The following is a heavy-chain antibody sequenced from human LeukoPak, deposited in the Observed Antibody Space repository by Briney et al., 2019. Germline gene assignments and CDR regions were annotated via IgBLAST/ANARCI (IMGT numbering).Heavy chain of an antibody. CDR2: ISSSSSYI. D-gene: IGHD5-18*01. Sequence: GGSLRLSCAASGFTFSSYSMNWVRQAPGKGLEWVSSISSSSSYIYYADSVKGRFTISRDNAKNSLYLQMNSLRAEDTAVYYCAKEGGYSYGNQFDYWGQGTLVTVSS. CDR1: GFTFSSYS. V-gene: IGHV3-21*04. CDR3: AKEGGYSYGNQFDY. J-gene: IGHJ4*02.